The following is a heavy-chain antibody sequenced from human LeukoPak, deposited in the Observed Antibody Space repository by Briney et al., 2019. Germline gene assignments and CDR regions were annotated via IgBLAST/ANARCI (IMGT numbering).Heavy chain of an antibody. CDR2: IKGDGSKK. J-gene: IGHJ3*01. Sequence: GGSLRLSCAASGFTFRNYWMSWVRQAPGKGPEWVADIKGDGSKKYYVDSVKGRSTISRDNAENSLFLQMNSLRVEDTAVYYCVRYGDDLDVWGQGTMVTVSS. CDR1: GFTFRNYW. CDR3: VRYGDDLDV. V-gene: IGHV3-7*01. D-gene: IGHD3-10*01.